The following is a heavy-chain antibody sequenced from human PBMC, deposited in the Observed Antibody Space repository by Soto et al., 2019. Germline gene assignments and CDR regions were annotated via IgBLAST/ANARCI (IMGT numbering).Heavy chain of an antibody. J-gene: IGHJ6*02. V-gene: IGHV3-15*07. CDR1: GFTFSNAW. Sequence: PGGSLRLSCAASGFTFSNAWINWVRQAPGKGGEWVGRIKSKTDGGTTDYAAPVKGRFTISRDDSKNTLYLQMNSLKTEDTAVYYCTTDLYCSSTSCYGDYYYYYGMDVWGQGTTVTVSS. CDR2: IKSKTDGGTT. D-gene: IGHD2-2*01. CDR3: TTDLYCSSTSCYGDYYYYYGMDV.